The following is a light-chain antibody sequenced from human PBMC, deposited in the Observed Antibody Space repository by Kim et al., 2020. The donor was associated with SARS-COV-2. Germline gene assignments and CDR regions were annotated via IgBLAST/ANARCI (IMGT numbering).Light chain of an antibody. CDR2: GKN. Sequence: SSELTQDPAVSVALGQTVRITCQGDILRSYYANWYQLKPGQAPLLVIYGKNNRPSGIPDRFSGSSSGNTGSLSITGAQAEDEADYYCDSRDGTSNHWVFGGGTQLTVL. J-gene: IGLJ3*02. CDR3: DSRDGTSNHWV. CDR1: ILRSYY. V-gene: IGLV3-19*01.